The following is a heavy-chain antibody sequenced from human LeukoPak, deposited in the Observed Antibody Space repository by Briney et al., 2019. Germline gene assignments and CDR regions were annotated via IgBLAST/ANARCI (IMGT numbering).Heavy chain of an antibody. CDR2: IYTSGST. J-gene: IGHJ5*02. Sequence: SETLSLTCTVSGGSISSSYWSWIRQPAGKGLEWIGRIYTSGSTNYNPSLKSRVTISVDTSKNQFSLKLSSVAAADTAVYYCARATKIAARANWFDPWGQGTLVTVSS. CDR1: GGSISSSY. D-gene: IGHD6-6*01. CDR3: ARATKIAARANWFDP. V-gene: IGHV4-4*07.